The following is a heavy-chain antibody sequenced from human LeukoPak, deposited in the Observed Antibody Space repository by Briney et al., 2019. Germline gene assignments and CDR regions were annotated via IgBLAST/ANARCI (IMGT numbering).Heavy chain of an antibody. V-gene: IGHV4-34*01. J-gene: IGHJ6*02. CDR3: ARALGYCSSTSCYKSYYYYGMDV. Sequence: SETLSLTCAVYGGSFSGYYWSWIRQPPGKGLEWIGEINHSGSTNYNPSPKSRVTISVDTSKNQFSLKLSSVTAADTAVYYCARALGYCSSTSCYKSYYYYGMDVWGQGTTVTVSS. CDR1: GGSFSGYY. D-gene: IGHD2-2*02. CDR2: INHSGST.